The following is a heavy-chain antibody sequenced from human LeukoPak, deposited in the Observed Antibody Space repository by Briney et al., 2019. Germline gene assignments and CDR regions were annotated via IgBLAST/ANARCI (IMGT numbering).Heavy chain of an antibody. V-gene: IGHV3-23*01. CDR1: GFTFSSYA. J-gene: IGHJ4*02. CDR2: INPSSGST. Sequence: GGSLRLSCAASGFTFSSYAMSWVRQAPGKGLEWVSSINPSSGSTYYADSVKGRFTISEDNSKNTLYLQMNSLRAEDTAVYYCAKEHMAAAVYYFDYWGQGTLVTVSS. CDR3: AKEHMAAAVYYFDY. D-gene: IGHD6-13*01.